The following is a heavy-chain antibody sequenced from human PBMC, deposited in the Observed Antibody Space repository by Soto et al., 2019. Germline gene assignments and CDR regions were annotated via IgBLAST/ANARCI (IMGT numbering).Heavy chain of an antibody. V-gene: IGHV1-18*04. CDR2: ISAYNGNT. CDR1: GYTFTSYG. Sequence: ASVKVSCKASGYTFTSYGISWVRQAPGQGLEWMGWISAYNGNTNYAQKLQGRVTMTTDTSTSTAYMELRSLRSDDTAVYYCARVDSSGYHYGAFDIWGQGTMVTVSS. CDR3: ARVDSSGYHYGAFDI. D-gene: IGHD3-22*01. J-gene: IGHJ3*02.